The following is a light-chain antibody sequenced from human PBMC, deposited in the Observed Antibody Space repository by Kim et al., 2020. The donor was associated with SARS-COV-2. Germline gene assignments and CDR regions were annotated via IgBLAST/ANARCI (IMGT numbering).Light chain of an antibody. J-gene: IGLJ2*01. CDR2: AVS. Sequence: QSALTQPRSVSGSPGQSVTISCTGTSSDVGGYNYVSWYRHHPGKAPKLMIYAVSKRPSGVPDRFSGSKSGNTASLTITGTQAGDEADYYCNSRDSKDNVVFGGGTQLTVL. CDR3: NSRDSKDNVV. V-gene: IGLV2-11*01. CDR1: SSDVGGYNY.